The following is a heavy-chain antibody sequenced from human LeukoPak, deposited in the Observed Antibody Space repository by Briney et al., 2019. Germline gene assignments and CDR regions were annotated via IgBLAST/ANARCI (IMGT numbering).Heavy chain of an antibody. CDR1: GFTFDDYP. CDR3: AKDLGGRYYDYFDY. CDR2: ISSNSRSI. Sequence: GRSLRLSCAASGFTFDDYPMHWIRQAPGKGPEWVSGISSNSRSIGYADSVKGRFTISRDNAKNSLYLQMNSLRAEDTALYYCAKDLGGRYYDYFDYWGQGTLDTVSS. D-gene: IGHD1-26*01. V-gene: IGHV3-9*01. J-gene: IGHJ4*02.